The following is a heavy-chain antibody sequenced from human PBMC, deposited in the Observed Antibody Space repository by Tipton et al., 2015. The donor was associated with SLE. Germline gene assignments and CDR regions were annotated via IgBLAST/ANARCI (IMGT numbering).Heavy chain of an antibody. CDR3: AVVPAAINAFDI. D-gene: IGHD2-2*02. CDR2: IIPIFGTA. V-gene: IGHV1-69*05. CDR1: GGTFSSYA. J-gene: IGHJ3*02. Sequence: QSGPEVKKPGSSVKVSCKASGGTFSSYAISWVRQAPGQGFEWMGGIIPIFGTANYAQKFQGRVTITTDESTSTAYMELSSLRSEDTAVYYCAVVPAAINAFDIWGQGTMVTVSS.